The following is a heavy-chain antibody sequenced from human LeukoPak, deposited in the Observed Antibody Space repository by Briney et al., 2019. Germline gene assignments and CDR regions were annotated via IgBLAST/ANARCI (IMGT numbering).Heavy chain of an antibody. CDR3: ASPTKLGYCSGGSCYSGY. Sequence: SVPVSCKASGGTFSSYAISWVRQAPGQGLEWMGRIIPIFGTANYAQKFQGRVTITTDESTSTAYMELSSLRSEDTAVYYCASPTKLGYCSGGSCYSGYWGQGTLVTVSS. CDR1: GGTFSSYA. D-gene: IGHD2-15*01. J-gene: IGHJ4*02. V-gene: IGHV1-69*05. CDR2: IIPIFGTA.